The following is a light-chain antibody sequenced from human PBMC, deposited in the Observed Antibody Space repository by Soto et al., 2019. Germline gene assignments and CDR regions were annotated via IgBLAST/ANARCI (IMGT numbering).Light chain of an antibody. CDR2: NVY. V-gene: IGLV2-14*03. Sequence: LTQPASVSGSPGQSITISCTGTNSDVGSYNYVSWHQQHPGKAPKLMIYNVYDRPSGISNRFSGSKSGNTASLTISGLQGEDEADYCCSSYTISRTYVFGTGTKVTVL. CDR3: SSYTISRTYV. CDR1: NSDVGSYNY. J-gene: IGLJ1*01.